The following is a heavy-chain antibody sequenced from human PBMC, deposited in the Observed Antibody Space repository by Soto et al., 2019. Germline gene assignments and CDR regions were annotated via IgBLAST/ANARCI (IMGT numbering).Heavy chain of an antibody. CDR3: ARDTSAFSPYYFDY. CDR1: GYTFTSYG. CDR2: ISVYNGNT. Sequence: QVQLVQSAAEVKKPGASVKVSCKASGYTFTSYGISWVRQAPGQELEWMGWISVYNGNTKYAQKFQGRVTMTTDTPTSTAYMELRSLRSDDTALYYCARDTSAFSPYYFDYWAQGTLVTVSS. J-gene: IGHJ4*02. V-gene: IGHV1-18*01. D-gene: IGHD2-2*01.